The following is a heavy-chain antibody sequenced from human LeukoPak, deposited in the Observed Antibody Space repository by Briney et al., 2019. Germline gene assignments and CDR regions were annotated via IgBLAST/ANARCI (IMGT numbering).Heavy chain of an antibody. V-gene: IGHV4-59*01. CDR3: ARDKVSSSWTRGYYYYYMDV. J-gene: IGHJ6*03. Sequence: ETLSLTCTVSGGSISSYCWSWIRQPPGKGLEWIGYIYYSGSTNYNPSLKSRVTISVDTSKNQFSLKLSSVTAADTAVYYCARDKVSSSWTRGYYYYYMDVWGKGTTVTISS. D-gene: IGHD6-13*01. CDR2: IYYSGST. CDR1: GGSISSYC.